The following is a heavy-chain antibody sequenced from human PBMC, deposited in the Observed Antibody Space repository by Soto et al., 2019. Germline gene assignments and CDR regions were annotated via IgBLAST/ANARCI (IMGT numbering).Heavy chain of an antibody. V-gene: IGHV4-59*01. CDR2: IYYSGTT. Sequence: KPSETLSLTCTVSGGSISSYYWSWIRQPPGKGLEWIGYIYYSGTTNYNPSLKSRVTISVDTSKNQFSLKLSSVTAADTAVYYCARYSGSYSYNWFDPWGQGSLVTVSS. CDR3: ARYSGSYSYNWFDP. D-gene: IGHD1-26*01. CDR1: GGSISSYY. J-gene: IGHJ5*02.